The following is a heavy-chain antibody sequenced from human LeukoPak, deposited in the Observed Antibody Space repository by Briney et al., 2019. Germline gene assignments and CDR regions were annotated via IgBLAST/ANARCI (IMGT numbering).Heavy chain of an antibody. CDR1: GFTFDDYT. J-gene: IGHJ4*02. CDR2: ISWDGDST. D-gene: IGHD1-26*01. CDR3: AKDIYAKGAVGAFDY. V-gene: IGHV3-43*01. Sequence: GGSLRLSCAASGFTFDDYTMHWVRQAPGKGLEWVSLISWDGDSTYYADSVEGRFTISRDNSKNSLFLQMNSLRTEDTALYFCAKDIYAKGAVGAFDYWGQGALVTVSS.